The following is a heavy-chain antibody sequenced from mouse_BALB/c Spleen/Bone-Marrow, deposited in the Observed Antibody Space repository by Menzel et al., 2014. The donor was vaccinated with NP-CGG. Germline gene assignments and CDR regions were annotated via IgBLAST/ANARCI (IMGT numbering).Heavy chain of an antibody. CDR2: INPYNDGS. V-gene: IGHV1-14*01. J-gene: IGHJ3*01. Sequence: VQLQQSGPELVKPGASVKMSCKASGYAFTSYVMQWVKQKPGQGLEWIGYINPYNDGSKYNEKFKDKATLTSDKSSSTAYMELSSLTSEDSAVYYCTREAASPLAYWGQGTLVTVSA. CDR1: GYAFTSYV. CDR3: TREAASPLAY. D-gene: IGHD6-1*01.